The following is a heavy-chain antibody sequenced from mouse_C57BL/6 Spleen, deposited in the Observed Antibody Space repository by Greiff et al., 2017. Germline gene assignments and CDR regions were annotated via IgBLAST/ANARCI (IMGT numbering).Heavy chain of an antibody. J-gene: IGHJ4*01. V-gene: IGHV5-9*01. CDR2: ISGGGGNT. CDR1: GFTFSSYT. Sequence: EVHLVESGGGLVKPGGSLKLSCAASGFTFSSYTMSWVRQTPETRLEWVATISGGGGNTYYPDSVKGRFTISRDNAKNTLYLQMSSLRSEDTALYYCARQVRGYYAMDDWGQGTSVTVSS. CDR3: ARQVRGYYAMDD. D-gene: IGHD2-13*01.